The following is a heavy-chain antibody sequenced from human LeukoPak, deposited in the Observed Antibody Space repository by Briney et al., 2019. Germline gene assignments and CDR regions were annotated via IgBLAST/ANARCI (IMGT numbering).Heavy chain of an antibody. V-gene: IGHV3-66*04. CDR2: IYSDDSA. J-gene: IGHJ6*02. CDR1: GFILSNNY. D-gene: IGHD3-10*01. CDR3: ARQRYGAGDV. Sequence: AGPLRLSCAASGFILSNNYMSWVRQAPVKGLHWVSLIYSDDSAYYADSVKDRFTISRDNSEHTLDLQMNSLRAEDTALYNFARQRYGAGDVWGQGTTVTVSS.